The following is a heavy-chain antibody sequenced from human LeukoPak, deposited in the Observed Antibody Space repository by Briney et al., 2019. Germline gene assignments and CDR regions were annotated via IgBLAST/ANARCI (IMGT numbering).Heavy chain of an antibody. CDR2: INHSGST. CDR1: GGSFSGYY. Sequence: PSETLSLTCAVYGGSFSGYYWSWIRQPPGEGLEWIGEINHSGSTNYNPSLKSRVTISVDTSKNQFSLKLSSVTAADTAVYYCARGVGATSFGSYYYYGMDVWGQGTTVTVSS. D-gene: IGHD1-26*01. V-gene: IGHV4-34*01. J-gene: IGHJ6*02. CDR3: ARGVGATSFGSYYYYGMDV.